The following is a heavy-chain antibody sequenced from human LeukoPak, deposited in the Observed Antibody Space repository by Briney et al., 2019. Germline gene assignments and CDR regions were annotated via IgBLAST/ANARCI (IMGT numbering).Heavy chain of an antibody. CDR1: GGSISRFY. CDR2: IYTSGST. V-gene: IGHV4-4*07. J-gene: IGHJ5*02. Sequence: PSETLSLTCTVSGGSISRFYWSWIRQPAGKGLEWLGRIYTSGSTNYNPSLKSRVTMSVDTSKNQFSLKLSSVTAADTAVYYCARDTRLNVLLWFGECGWFDPWGQGTLVTVSS. CDR3: ARDTRLNVLLWFGECGWFDP. D-gene: IGHD3-10*01.